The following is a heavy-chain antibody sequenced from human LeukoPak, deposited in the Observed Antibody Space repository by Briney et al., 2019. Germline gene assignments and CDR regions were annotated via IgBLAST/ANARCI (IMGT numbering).Heavy chain of an antibody. CDR3: ASPSGGWGWLQFREKFSLDY. Sequence: ASVKVSCKASGYTFTGYYMHWVRQAPGQGLEWMGIINPSGGSTSYAQKFQGRVTMTRDTSTSTVYMELSSLRSEDTAVYYCASPSGGWGWLQFREKFSLDYWGQGTLVTVSS. D-gene: IGHD5-24*01. CDR1: GYTFTGYY. J-gene: IGHJ4*02. V-gene: IGHV1-46*01. CDR2: INPSGGST.